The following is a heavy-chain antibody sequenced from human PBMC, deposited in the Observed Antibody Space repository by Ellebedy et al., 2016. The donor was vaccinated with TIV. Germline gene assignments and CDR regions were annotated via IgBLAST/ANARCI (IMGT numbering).Heavy chain of an antibody. CDR2: INGGDGYP. V-gene: IGHV1-3*01. CDR1: GGIFSSHG. D-gene: IGHD3-16*01. J-gene: IGHJ4*02. Sequence: AASVKVSCKASGGIFSSHGIRWVRQAPGQGLEWMAWINGGDGYPKYSWKFQGRVSFTRDTSATTAYMELSSLTSEDTAVYYCARSGDAWGIDFWGQGTLVTVSS. CDR3: ARSGDAWGIDF.